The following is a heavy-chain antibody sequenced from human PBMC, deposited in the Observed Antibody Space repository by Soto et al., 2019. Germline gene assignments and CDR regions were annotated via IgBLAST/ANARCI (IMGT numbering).Heavy chain of an antibody. CDR1: GGTFSSYA. V-gene: IGHV1-69*01. CDR2: IIPTFSTA. CDR3: ASSRITIFGVHPMATYYYYGMDF. Sequence: QVQLAQSGAEVKKPGSSVKVSCKASGGTFSSYAISWVRQAPGQGLEWLGGIIPTFSTANYAQKFQGRVTITADESTSTVYVELSSLRSEDTAVFYCASSRITIFGVHPMATYYYYGMDFWGQGTTVTVSS. J-gene: IGHJ6*02. D-gene: IGHD3-3*01.